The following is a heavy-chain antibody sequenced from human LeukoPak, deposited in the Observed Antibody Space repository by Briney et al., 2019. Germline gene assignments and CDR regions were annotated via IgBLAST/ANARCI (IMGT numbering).Heavy chain of an antibody. CDR1: GGSISSSSYY. CDR2: IYYSGST. V-gene: IGHV4-39*07. Sequence: PSETLSLTCTVSGGSISSSSYYWGWIRQPPGKGLEWIGSIYYSGSTYYNPSLKSRVTISVDTSKNQFSLKLSSVTAADTAVYYCARDGYYYGSGSPNWFDPWGQGTLVTVSS. CDR3: ARDGYYYGSGSPNWFDP. J-gene: IGHJ5*02. D-gene: IGHD3-10*01.